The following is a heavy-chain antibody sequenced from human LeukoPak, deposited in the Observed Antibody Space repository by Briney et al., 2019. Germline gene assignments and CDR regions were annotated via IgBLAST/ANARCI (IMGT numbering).Heavy chain of an antibody. J-gene: IGHJ6*03. Sequence: ASVKVSCKASGYTFTSYGISWVRQAPGQGLEWMGWISAYNGNTNYAQKLQGRVTMTTDTSTSTAYMELRSLRSDDTAVYYCARVDAVAGNYYFYMDVWGKGTTVTISS. D-gene: IGHD6-19*01. V-gene: IGHV1-18*01. CDR3: ARVDAVAGNYYFYMDV. CDR2: ISAYNGNT. CDR1: GYTFTSYG.